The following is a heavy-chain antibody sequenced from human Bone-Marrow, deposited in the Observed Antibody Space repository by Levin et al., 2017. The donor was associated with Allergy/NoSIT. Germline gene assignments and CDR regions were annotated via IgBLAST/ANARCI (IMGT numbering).Heavy chain of an antibody. V-gene: IGHV3-64D*06. CDR1: GFTFSSYA. CDR2: ISSNGGST. D-gene: IGHD5-12*01. Sequence: PGGSLRLSCSASGFTFSSYAMHWVRQAPGKGLEYVSAISSNGGSTYYADSVKGRFTISRDNSKNTLYLQMSSLRAEDTAVYYCVKASWLRFEIGWFDPWGQGTLVTVSS. CDR3: VKASWLRFEIGWFDP. J-gene: IGHJ5*02.